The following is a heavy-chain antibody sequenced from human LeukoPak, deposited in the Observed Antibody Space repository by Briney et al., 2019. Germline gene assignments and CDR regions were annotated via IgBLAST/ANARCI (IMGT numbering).Heavy chain of an antibody. J-gene: IGHJ4*02. Sequence: ASVRVSCKASGYTFTSYGISWLRQAPGQGVEWMGWISAYNGNTNYAQKLQGRVTMTTDTSTSTAYMELRSLRSDDTAVYYCARGATVTTYDYWGQGTLVTVSS. CDR3: ARGATVTTYDY. CDR2: ISAYNGNT. V-gene: IGHV1-18*01. CDR1: GYTFTSYG. D-gene: IGHD4-17*01.